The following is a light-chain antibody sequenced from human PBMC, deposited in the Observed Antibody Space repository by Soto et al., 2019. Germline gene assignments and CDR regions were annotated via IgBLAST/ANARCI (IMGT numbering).Light chain of an antibody. CDR1: QSIQNNF. CDR2: GAS. V-gene: IGKV3-20*01. Sequence: EVVLTQSPGTLSLSPGERATLSCRASQSIQNNFLAWYQQTPRQAPRLLIDGASSRSAGIPSRCSGSGSGTVFTLTVSILDPEDFAVYCWQQYGTSPINFGQGTRLEIK. J-gene: IGKJ5*01. CDR3: QQYGTSPIN.